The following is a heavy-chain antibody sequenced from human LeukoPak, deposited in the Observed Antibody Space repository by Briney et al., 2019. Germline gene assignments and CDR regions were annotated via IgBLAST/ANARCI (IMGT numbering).Heavy chain of an antibody. CDR3: ARDDYGDYVSGWFDP. CDR1: GFTFSSYS. V-gene: IGHV3-21*01. CDR2: ISSSSSYI. J-gene: IGHJ5*02. D-gene: IGHD4-17*01. Sequence: PGGSLRLSCAASGFTFSSYSVNWVRQAPGKGLEWVSSISSSSSYIYYADSVKGRFTISRDNAKNSLYLQMNSLRAEDTAVYYCARDDYGDYVSGWFDPWGQGTLVTVSS.